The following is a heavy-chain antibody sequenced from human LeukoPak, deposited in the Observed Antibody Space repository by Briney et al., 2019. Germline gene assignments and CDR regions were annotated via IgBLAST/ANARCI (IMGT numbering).Heavy chain of an antibody. V-gene: IGHV3-15*07. CDR2: IRSNSDGGTI. CDR3: ATDFYDGT. Sequence: GGSLRLSCAASGFTFSNAWMNWVRQAPGKGLEWVGRIRSNSDGGTIDYAAPVKGRFTLSRDDSKTTLYLQMNSLQTEDTAVYYCATDFYDGTWGQGTLVTVSS. J-gene: IGHJ5*02. D-gene: IGHD3-22*01. CDR1: GFTFSNAW.